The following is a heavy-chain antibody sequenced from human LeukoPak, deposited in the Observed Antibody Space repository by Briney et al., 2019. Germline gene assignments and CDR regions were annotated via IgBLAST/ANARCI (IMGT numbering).Heavy chain of an antibody. Sequence: ASVKVSCKASGYTFTGYYMHWVRQAPGQGLEWMGWINPNSGGTNYAQNFQGRVTMTRDTSISTADMELGSLRCDDTAVYYCARSDGTYYFDNWGQGTLVTVSS. V-gene: IGHV1-2*02. CDR2: INPNSGGT. CDR3: ARSDGTYYFDN. CDR1: GYTFTGYY. D-gene: IGHD1-26*01. J-gene: IGHJ4*02.